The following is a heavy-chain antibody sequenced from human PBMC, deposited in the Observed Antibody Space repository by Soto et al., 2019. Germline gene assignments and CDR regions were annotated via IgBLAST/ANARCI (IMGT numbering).Heavy chain of an antibody. D-gene: IGHD4-17*01. J-gene: IGHJ3*02. CDR2: ISSSSTI. Sequence: PGGSLRLSCAASGFTFSSYSMNWVRQAPGKGLEWVSYISSSSTIYYADSVKGRFTISRDNSIDRLFLQMNSLRTEDTAVYYCARPRGYGVFDAYDIWGQGAMVTVSS. V-gene: IGHV3-48*01. CDR1: GFTFSSYS. CDR3: ARPRGYGVFDAYDI.